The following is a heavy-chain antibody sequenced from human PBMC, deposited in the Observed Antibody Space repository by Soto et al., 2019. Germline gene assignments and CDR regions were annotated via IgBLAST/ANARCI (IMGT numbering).Heavy chain of an antibody. D-gene: IGHD2-21*02. J-gene: IGHJ4*02. Sequence: GGSLRLSCAASGFTFSSYPMHWVRQAPGKGLEWVAVISYDGSNKYYADPVKGRFTISRDSSKNTLYLQINSLKPEDTAVYYCARSIVLVTALDYWGQGTLVTVSS. CDR3: ARSIVLVTALDY. CDR1: GFTFSSYP. CDR2: ISYDGSNK. V-gene: IGHV3-30-3*01.